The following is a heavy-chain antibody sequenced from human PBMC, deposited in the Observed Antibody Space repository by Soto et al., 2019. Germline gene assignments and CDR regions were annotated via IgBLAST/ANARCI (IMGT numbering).Heavy chain of an antibody. CDR2: IIPIFGTA. V-gene: IGHV1-69*13. J-gene: IGHJ4*02. Sequence: VKVSCKASGGTFSSYAISWVRQAPGQGLEWMGGIIPIFGTANYAQKFQGRVTITADESTSTAYMELSSLRSEDTAVYYCARGTLRPTYYFDYWGQGTLVTVSS. CDR1: GGTFSSYA. CDR3: ARGTLRPTYYFDY.